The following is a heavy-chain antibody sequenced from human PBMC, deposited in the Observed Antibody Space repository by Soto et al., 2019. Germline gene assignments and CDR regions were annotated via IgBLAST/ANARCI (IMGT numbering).Heavy chain of an antibody. V-gene: IGHV1-69*12. D-gene: IGHD5-18*01. CDR3: ASRGYSYGYLYYGMDA. J-gene: IGHJ6*02. CDR2: IIPIFGTA. Sequence: QVQLVQSGAEVKKPGSSVKVSCKASGGTFSSYAISWVRQAPGQGLEWMGGIIPIFGTANYAQKFQGRVTITADESTSTAYMELSSLRSEDTAVYYCASRGYSYGYLYYGMDAWGQGTTVTVSS. CDR1: GGTFSSYA.